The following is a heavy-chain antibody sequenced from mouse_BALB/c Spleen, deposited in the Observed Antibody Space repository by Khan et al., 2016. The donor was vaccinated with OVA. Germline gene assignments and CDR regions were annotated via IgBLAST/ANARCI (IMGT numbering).Heavy chain of an antibody. D-gene: IGHD4-1*01. V-gene: IGHV5-6*01. CDR2: ISSGGDYT. CDR1: GFTFSSYS. Sequence: EVQLLETGGDLVKPGGSLKLSCAASGFTFSSYSMSWVRQTPDKRLEWVATISSGGDYTYYQDNVKGRFTISRDNANNTLYLQMSSLKSKNTAMYDGASHLTGSFAYWGQGTMLTVSA. J-gene: IGHJ3*01. CDR3: ASHLTGSFAY.